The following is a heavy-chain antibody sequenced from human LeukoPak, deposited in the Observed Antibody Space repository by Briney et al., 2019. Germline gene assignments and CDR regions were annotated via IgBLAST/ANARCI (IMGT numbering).Heavy chain of an antibody. D-gene: IGHD3-22*01. J-gene: IGHJ4*02. V-gene: IGHV4-34*01. CDR1: GGSFSGYY. CDR3: ARVSYYDSSGNRGAFDY. Sequence: PSETLSLTCAVYGGSFSGYYWSWIRQPPGKGLEWIGEINHSGSTNYNPSLKSRVTISVDTSKNQFSLKLSSVTAADTAVYYCARVSYYDSSGNRGAFDYWGQGTLVTVSP. CDR2: INHSGST.